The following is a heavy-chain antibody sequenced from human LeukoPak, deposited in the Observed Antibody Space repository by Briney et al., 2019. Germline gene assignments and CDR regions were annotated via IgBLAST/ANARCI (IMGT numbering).Heavy chain of an antibody. CDR2: IYYSGST. J-gene: IGHJ4*02. CDR3: ARRSAYSGSYYYGN. Sequence: PSQTLSLTCTVSGGSISSGGYYWSWIRQHPGKGLEWIGYIYYSGSTYYNPSLKSRVTISVDTSKNQFSLKLSSVTAADTAVYYCARRSAYSGSYYYGNWGQGTLVTVSS. D-gene: IGHD1-26*01. V-gene: IGHV4-31*03. CDR1: GGSISSGGYY.